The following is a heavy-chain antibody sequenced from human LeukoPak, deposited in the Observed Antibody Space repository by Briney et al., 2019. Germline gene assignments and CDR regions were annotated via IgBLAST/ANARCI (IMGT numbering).Heavy chain of an antibody. V-gene: IGHV3-74*01. J-gene: IGHJ6*03. D-gene: IGHD2-21*02. CDR3: ARGGVVTTFFDYYYYYMDV. CDR2: INSDGSST. Sequence: GGSLRLSCAASGFTFSSYWMHWVRQAPGKGLVWVSRINSDGSSTSYADSVKGRFTISRDNAKNTLYLQMNSLRAEDTAVYYCARGGVVTTFFDYYYYYMDVWGKGTTVTVSS. CDR1: GFTFSSYW.